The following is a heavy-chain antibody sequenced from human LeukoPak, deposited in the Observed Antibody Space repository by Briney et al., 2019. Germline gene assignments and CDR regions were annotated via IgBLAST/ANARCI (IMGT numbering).Heavy chain of an antibody. CDR1: GGSISSYY. D-gene: IGHD1-26*01. CDR3: ARSGSYGIFDY. CDR2: IYYSGST. J-gene: IGHJ4*02. Sequence: SETLSLTCTVSGGSISSYYWSWIRQPPGKGLEWIGYIYYSGSTSYNPSLKSRVTISVDTSKNQFSLKLSSVIAADTAVYYCARSGSYGIFDYWGQGTLVTVSS. V-gene: IGHV4-59*01.